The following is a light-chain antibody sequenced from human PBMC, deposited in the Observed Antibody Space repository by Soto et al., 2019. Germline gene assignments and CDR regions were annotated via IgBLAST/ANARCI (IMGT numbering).Light chain of an antibody. CDR2: DAS. V-gene: IGKV3-11*01. CDR3: QQRSNWPPT. J-gene: IGKJ4*01. CDR1: QSVSSY. Sequence: DIVLTQSPATLSLSPGERATLSCRASQSVSSYLAWYQQKPGQAPRLLIYDASNMATGIPARFSGSGSGTEFTLTISSLEPEDFAVYYCQQRSNWPPTFGGGTKVEIK.